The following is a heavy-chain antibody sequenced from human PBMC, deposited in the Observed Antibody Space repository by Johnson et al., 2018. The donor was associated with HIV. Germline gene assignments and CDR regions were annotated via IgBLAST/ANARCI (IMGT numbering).Heavy chain of an antibody. J-gene: IGHJ3*02. D-gene: IGHD6-19*01. Sequence: QVQLVESGGGVVQPGTSLRLSCAASGFTFRDSVMHWVRQAPGEGLEWVAGTSVDGNSKYYPDSLKGRFTISRDNSDNTLYLQMDSLTAEDTAVYYCARGQHSSGWCDVFDICGQGTMVTVSS. CDR1: GFTFRDSV. V-gene: IGHV3-30-3*01. CDR2: TSVDGNSK. CDR3: ARGQHSSGWCDVFDI.